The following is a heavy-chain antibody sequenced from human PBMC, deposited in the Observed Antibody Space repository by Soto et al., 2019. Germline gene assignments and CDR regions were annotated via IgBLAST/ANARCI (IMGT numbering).Heavy chain of an antibody. Sequence: GGSLRLSCAASGFTFSDYYMSWIRQAPGKGLEWVSYISSSGSTIYYADSVKGRFTISRDNAKNSLYLQMNSLRAEDTAVYYCARDTIFGTESIDYWGQGTLVTVSS. CDR1: GFTFSDYY. J-gene: IGHJ4*02. D-gene: IGHD3-3*01. CDR3: ARDTIFGTESIDY. CDR2: ISSSGSTI. V-gene: IGHV3-11*01.